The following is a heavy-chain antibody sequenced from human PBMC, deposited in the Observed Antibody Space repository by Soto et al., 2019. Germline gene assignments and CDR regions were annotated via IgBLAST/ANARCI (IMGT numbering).Heavy chain of an antibody. CDR1: GGTFSSYA. V-gene: IGHV1-69*12. CDR2: IIPIFGTA. CDR3: ASVAAKYYYYGMDV. D-gene: IGHD1-26*01. Sequence: QVQLVQSGAEVKKPGSSVKVSCKASGGTFSSYAINWVRQAPGQGLEWMGGIIPIFGTADYAQKFQGRVTITADESTTTAYMQLSSLRSEDTAVYYCASVAAKYYYYGMDVWGQGTTVNVSS. J-gene: IGHJ6*02.